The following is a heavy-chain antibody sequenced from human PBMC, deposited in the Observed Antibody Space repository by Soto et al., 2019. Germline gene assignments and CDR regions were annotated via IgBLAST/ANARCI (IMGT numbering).Heavy chain of an antibody. V-gene: IGHV3-23*01. D-gene: IGHD6-25*01. J-gene: IGHJ3*02. CDR2: ISSSGDNT. Sequence: EVQLLESGGGLVQPGGSLRLSCAASGFTFRNYAMTWVRQAPGKGLEWVSGISSSGDNTYYPSSVRGRFTISRDNSKDTVFLQMSSLRAEDTATYYCAKFKGGVNDGLDIWGQGTMVTVSS. CDR1: GFTFRNYA. CDR3: AKFKGGVNDGLDI.